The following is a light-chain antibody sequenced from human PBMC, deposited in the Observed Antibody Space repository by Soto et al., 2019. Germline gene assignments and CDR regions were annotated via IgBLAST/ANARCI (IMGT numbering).Light chain of an antibody. CDR3: QQRSNWPHT. Sequence: IGLTQSPATLSLPPGQRATHSCRASQKVSNYLIWYQQKPGQAPRLLIYDASNRATCIPARFSGSGSGTDFTLTISSLEPEDFAVYYCQQRSNWPHTFGQGTRLEIK. CDR1: QKVSNY. CDR2: DAS. J-gene: IGKJ5*01. V-gene: IGKV3-11*01.